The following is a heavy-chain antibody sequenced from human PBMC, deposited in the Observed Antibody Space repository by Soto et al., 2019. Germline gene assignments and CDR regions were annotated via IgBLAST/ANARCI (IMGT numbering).Heavy chain of an antibody. CDR1: GFTFNSYA. J-gene: IGHJ6*02. CDR3: AKEPDIVVVPAPGMDV. V-gene: IGHV3-23*01. CDR2: ISGSGGST. Sequence: GGSLRLSCAASGFTFNSYAMSWVRQAPGKGLEWVSAISGSGGSTYYADSVKGRFTISRDNSKNTLYLQMNSLRAEDTAVYYCAKEPDIVVVPAPGMDVWGQGTTVTVSS. D-gene: IGHD2-2*01.